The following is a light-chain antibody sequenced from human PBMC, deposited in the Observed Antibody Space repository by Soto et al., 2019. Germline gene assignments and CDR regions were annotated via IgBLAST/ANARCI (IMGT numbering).Light chain of an antibody. Sequence: QSALTQPASVSGSPGQSITIPCTGTGSDIGGYNYVSWYQLHPGKAPKLIIYEVSNRPSGVSNRFSASKSGNTASLTISGLQAEDEADYYCSSYTSSSTLGVFGGGTKVTVL. CDR1: GSDIGGYNY. V-gene: IGLV2-14*01. J-gene: IGLJ2*01. CDR2: EVS. CDR3: SSYTSSSTLGV.